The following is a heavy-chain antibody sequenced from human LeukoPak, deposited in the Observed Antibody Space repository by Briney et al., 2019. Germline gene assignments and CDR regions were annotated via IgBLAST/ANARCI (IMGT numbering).Heavy chain of an antibody. CDR1: GGSISSYY. CDR3: ARGSSSGWFLGDV. CDR2: IYYSGST. D-gene: IGHD6-19*01. V-gene: IGHV4-59*01. Sequence: SETLSLTCTVSGGSISSYYWNWIRQPPGKGLERIGYIYYSGSTSYNPSLKSRVTISVDTSKNQFSLKLSSVTAADTAVYHCARGSSSGWFLGDVWGKGTTVTVSS. J-gene: IGHJ6*04.